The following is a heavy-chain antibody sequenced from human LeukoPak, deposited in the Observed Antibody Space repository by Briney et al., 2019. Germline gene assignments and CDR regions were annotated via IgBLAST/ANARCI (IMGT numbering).Heavy chain of an antibody. CDR2: ISWNSFTI. D-gene: IGHD5-18*01. Sequence: GRSLRLSCAASGFTFDDYAMHWVRQAPGKGLEWVSGISWNSFTIGYVDSVKGRFTISRDNAKTSLYLQMNTLRAEDTAVYYCARHLSGVTGYTYGRGIDYWGQGTLVTVSS. J-gene: IGHJ4*02. V-gene: IGHV3-9*01. CDR3: ARHLSGVTGYTYGRGIDY. CDR1: GFTFDDYA.